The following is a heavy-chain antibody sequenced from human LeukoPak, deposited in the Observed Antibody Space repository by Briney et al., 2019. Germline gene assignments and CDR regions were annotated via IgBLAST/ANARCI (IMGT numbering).Heavy chain of an antibody. CDR3: ALTFGVVPTVYMDV. J-gene: IGHJ6*03. CDR2: IIPIFGTA. Sequence: SVKVSCKASGGTFSSYAISWVRQAPGQGLEWMGGIIPIFGTANYAQKFQGRVTITADESTSTAYMELSSLRSEDTAVYYCALTFGVVPTVYMDVWGKGTTVTVSS. D-gene: IGHD3-3*01. CDR1: GGTFSSYA. V-gene: IGHV1-69*13.